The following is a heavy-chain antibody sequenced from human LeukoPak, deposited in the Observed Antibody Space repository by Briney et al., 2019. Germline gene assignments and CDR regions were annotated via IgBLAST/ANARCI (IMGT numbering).Heavy chain of an antibody. D-gene: IGHD4-17*01. V-gene: IGHV3-21*01. Sequence: GGSLRLSCAASGFTFSSYSMNWVRQAPGKGLEWVSSISSSSSYIYYADSVKGRFTISRYNDKNSLYLQMNSLRAEDTAVYYCAPAGGLDYGDVFDYWGQGTLVTVSS. CDR3: APAGGLDYGDVFDY. CDR1: GFTFSSYS. CDR2: ISSSSSYI. J-gene: IGHJ4*02.